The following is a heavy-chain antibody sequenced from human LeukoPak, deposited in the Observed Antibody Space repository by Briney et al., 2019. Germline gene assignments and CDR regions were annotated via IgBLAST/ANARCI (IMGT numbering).Heavy chain of an antibody. CDR2: IYPAGSET. D-gene: IGHD5-24*01. Sequence: GESLKISFKGLGYSFSSYWNAWVRQRPGKGLEWMGIIYPAGSETRYDPSFQGQVTIPPDSSTSPASLQWSSLRASDTAMYYCARASRDGYNQNFDHWGQGTLVTVSS. CDR1: GYSFSSYW. V-gene: IGHV5-51*01. J-gene: IGHJ4*02. CDR3: ARASRDGYNQNFDH.